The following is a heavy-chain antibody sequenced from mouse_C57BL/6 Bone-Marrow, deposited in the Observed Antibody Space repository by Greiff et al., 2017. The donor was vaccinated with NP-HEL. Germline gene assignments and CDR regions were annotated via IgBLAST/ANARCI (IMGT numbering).Heavy chain of an antibody. J-gene: IGHJ4*01. CDR3: ARDELLTAMDY. D-gene: IGHD1-1*01. V-gene: IGHV3-6*01. CDR2: ISYDGSN. CDR1: GYSITSGYY. Sequence: EVKLMESGPGLVKPSQSLSLTCSVTGYSITSGYYWNWIRQFPGNKLEWMGYISYDGSNNYNPSLKNRISITRDTSKNQFFLKLNSVTTEDTATYYCARDELLTAMDYWGQGTSVTVSS.